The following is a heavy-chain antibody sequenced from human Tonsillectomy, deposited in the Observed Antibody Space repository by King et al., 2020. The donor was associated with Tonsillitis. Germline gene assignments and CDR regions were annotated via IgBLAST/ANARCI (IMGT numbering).Heavy chain of an antibody. CDR3: AKDPFGNSYSSGMDV. V-gene: IGHV3-23*04. CDR2: ISASGGTT. D-gene: IGHD1-14*01. CDR1: GFTFRSYA. J-gene: IGHJ6*02. Sequence: VQLVESGGGLVQPGGSLRLSCAASGFTFRSYAMNWVRQAPGKGLEWVSSISASGGTTYYADSVKGRFTISRDNSKNTLYLQMSSLRAEDTAVYYCAKDPFGNSYSSGMDVWGQGTTATVSS.